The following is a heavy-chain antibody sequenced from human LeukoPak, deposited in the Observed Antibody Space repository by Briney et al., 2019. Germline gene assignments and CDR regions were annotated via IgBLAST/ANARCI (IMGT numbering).Heavy chain of an antibody. V-gene: IGHV4-39*07. Sequence: SETLSLTCTVSGGSVGTPNYWWGWVRQPPGKGLEWIGSLSYSGETYYSPSLKSRVTISADTSKNQFSLQLSSVTAADTATYYCATPYCSGISCLDVFNMWGQGTRVTVSS. J-gene: IGHJ3*02. CDR1: GGSVGTPNYW. CDR2: LSYSGET. D-gene: IGHD2-2*01. CDR3: ATPYCSGISCLDVFNM.